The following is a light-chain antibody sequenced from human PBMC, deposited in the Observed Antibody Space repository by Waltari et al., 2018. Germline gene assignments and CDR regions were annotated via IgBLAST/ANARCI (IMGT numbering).Light chain of an antibody. CDR1: PGAVTNQLY. J-gene: IGLJ3*02. CDR2: STI. Sequence: QTVVTTVPSLPVSPGGTVSHPCGPSPGAVTNQLYPNWFQQKPGQAPRALIYSTINNPSWTPARFSGSRLGGKAALTLSGVQPEDEAEYYCLLYYGGAWVFGGGTKLTVL. V-gene: IGLV7-43*01. CDR3: LLYYGGAWV.